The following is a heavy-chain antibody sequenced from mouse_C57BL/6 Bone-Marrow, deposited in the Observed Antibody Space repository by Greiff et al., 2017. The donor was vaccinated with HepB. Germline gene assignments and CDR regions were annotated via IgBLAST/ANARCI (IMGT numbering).Heavy chain of an antibody. Sequence: VQLVESGPGLVQPSQSLSITCTVSGFSLTSYGVHWVRQSPGKGLEWLGVIWRGGSTDYNAAFMSRLSITKDNSKSQVFFKMISLQADDTAIYYCAKNRITTGWYFDVWGTGTTVTVSS. D-gene: IGHD1-1*01. CDR2: IWRGGST. CDR1: GFSLTSYG. J-gene: IGHJ1*03. CDR3: AKNRITTGWYFDV. V-gene: IGHV2-5*01.